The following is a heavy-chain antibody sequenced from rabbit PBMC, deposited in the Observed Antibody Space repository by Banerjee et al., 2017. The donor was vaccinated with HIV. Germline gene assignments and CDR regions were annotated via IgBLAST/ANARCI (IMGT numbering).Heavy chain of an antibody. CDR2: INTSSGNA. V-gene: IGHV1S45*01. D-gene: IGHD4-2*01. CDR1: GFSFSNRCV. Sequence: QEQLEESGGDLVKPEGSLTLTCTASGFSFSNRCVMCWVRQTPGKGLEWIACINTSSGNAVYANWAKGRFTISKTSSTTVTLQMTSLTAADTATYFCARDPAGREDFNLWGPGTLVTVS. CDR3: ARDPAGREDFNL. J-gene: IGHJ4*01.